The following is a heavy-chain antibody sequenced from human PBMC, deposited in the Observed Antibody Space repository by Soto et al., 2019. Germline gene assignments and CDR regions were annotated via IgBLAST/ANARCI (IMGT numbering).Heavy chain of an antibody. V-gene: IGHV3-23*01. J-gene: IGHJ4*02. CDR3: AKASTMSKYNLWDLDY. Sequence: EVQLLESGGGLVQPGGSLRLSCAASGFTFSSYAMSWVRQAPGKGLEWVSAISGSGGSTYYADSVKGRFTISRDNSKNTLYLQMNSLRAEDTAGYYCAKASTMSKYNLWDLDYWGPGTLVTVSS. CDR2: ISGSGGST. D-gene: IGHD1-20*01. CDR1: GFTFSSYA.